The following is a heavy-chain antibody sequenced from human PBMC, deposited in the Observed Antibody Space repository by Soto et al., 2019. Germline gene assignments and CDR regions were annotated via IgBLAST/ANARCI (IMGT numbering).Heavy chain of an antibody. CDR3: ARGRWAAAGPILYYYYGMDV. CDR1: GGSISSGGYY. V-gene: IGHV4-31*03. D-gene: IGHD6-13*01. J-gene: IGHJ6*02. Sequence: SETPSLTCTVSGGSISSGGYYWSWIRQHPGKGLEWIGYIYYSGSTYYNPSLKSRVTISVDTSKNQFSLKLSSVTAADTAVYYCARGRWAAAGPILYYYYGMDVWGQGTTVTVSS. CDR2: IYYSGST.